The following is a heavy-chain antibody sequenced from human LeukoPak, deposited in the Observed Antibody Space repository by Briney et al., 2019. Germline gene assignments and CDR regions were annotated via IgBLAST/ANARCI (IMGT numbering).Heavy chain of an antibody. J-gene: IGHJ4*02. CDR3: ARVSYDFWSGYYDY. D-gene: IGHD3-3*01. CDR1: GYSFTSYW. Sequence: GESLKISCKGSGYSFTSYWIGWVRQAPGKGLEWVAVISYDGSNKYYADSVMGRFTISRDNSKNTLYLQMNSLRAEDTAVYYCARVSYDFWSGYYDYWGQGTLVTVSS. CDR2: ISYDGSNK. V-gene: IGHV3-30*19.